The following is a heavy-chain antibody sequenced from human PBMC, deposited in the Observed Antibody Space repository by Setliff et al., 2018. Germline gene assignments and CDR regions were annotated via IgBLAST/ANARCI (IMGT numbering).Heavy chain of an antibody. V-gene: IGHV4-30-2*01. J-gene: IGHJ3*02. CDR2: IYHSGST. CDR1: GGSISSGGYS. CDR3: AREGTPGAFDI. D-gene: IGHD3-10*01. Sequence: SETLSLTCAVSGGSISSGGYSWSWIRQPPGKGLEWIGYIYHSGSTYYNPSLKSRVTISVDRSKNQFSLKLSSVTAADTAVYYCAREGTPGAFDIWGQGTMVTVS.